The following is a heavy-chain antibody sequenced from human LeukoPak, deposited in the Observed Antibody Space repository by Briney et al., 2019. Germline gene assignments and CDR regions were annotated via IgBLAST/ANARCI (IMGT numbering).Heavy chain of an antibody. D-gene: IGHD6-19*01. CDR2: IRSDGSNK. CDR3: ARILDSAWGELGY. V-gene: IGHV3-30*02. Sequence: GGSLRLSCTGSGFTFGDYAISWVRQAPGKGLEWMAFIRSDGSNKYYADSVKGRFTISRDNSKNTLYLQMNSLRAEDTAVYYCARILDSAWGELGYWGQGTLVTVSS. J-gene: IGHJ4*02. CDR1: GFTFGDYA.